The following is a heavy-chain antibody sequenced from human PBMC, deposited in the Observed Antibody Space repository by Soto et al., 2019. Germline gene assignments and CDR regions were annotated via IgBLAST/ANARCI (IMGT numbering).Heavy chain of an antibody. D-gene: IGHD2-21*01. CDR2: IYVTVAV. Sequence: SEPLSLTCSVSGAALNSGNYYWSWIRQVPGKGLEWIGHIYVTVAVDYNPSLRDRITISQDTSERQFSLNLRLVTAADTAVYYCARLRIATNNYKWFDPWGQGTLVTVSS. V-gene: IGHV4-31*03. CDR1: GAALNSGNYY. CDR3: ARLRIATNNYKWFDP. J-gene: IGHJ5*02.